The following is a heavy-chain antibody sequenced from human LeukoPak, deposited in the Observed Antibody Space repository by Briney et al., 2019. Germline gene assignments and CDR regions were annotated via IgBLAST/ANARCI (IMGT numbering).Heavy chain of an antibody. CDR3: AGDGARKFPGAQNDY. J-gene: IGHJ4*02. V-gene: IGHV3-53*01. D-gene: IGHD1-26*01. Sequence: GGSLRLSCAAAGFTICNNYTRCVRQAPGKGLEWVSVIYSGGSTYYADSVKGRFTNSRDNSKNTLYLQMGSLRVEDTAPDYCAGDGARKFPGAQNDYWGQGTLVTVSS. CDR2: IYSGGST. CDR1: GFTICNNY.